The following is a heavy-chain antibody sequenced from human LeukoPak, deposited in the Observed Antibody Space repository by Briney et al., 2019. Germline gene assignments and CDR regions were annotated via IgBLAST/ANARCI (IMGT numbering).Heavy chain of an antibody. CDR3: AKRMVRGSGPGRPNDAFDI. Sequence: ASVKVSCKASGYTFTGYYMHWVRQAPGQGLEWMGWINPNSGGTNYAQKFQGRVTMTRDTSISTAYMELSRLRSDDTAVYYCAKRMVRGSGPGRPNDAFDIWGQGTMVTVSS. V-gene: IGHV1-2*02. J-gene: IGHJ3*02. CDR1: GYTFTGYY. D-gene: IGHD1-14*01. CDR2: INPNSGGT.